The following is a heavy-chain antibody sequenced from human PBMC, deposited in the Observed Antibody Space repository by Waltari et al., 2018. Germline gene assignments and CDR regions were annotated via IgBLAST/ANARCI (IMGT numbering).Heavy chain of an antibody. J-gene: IGHJ6*02. CDR2: IIPIFGTA. CDR1: GGTFSSYA. Sequence: QVQLVQSGAEVKKPGSSVKVSCKASGGTFSSYAISWVRQAPGQGLEWMGGIIPIFGTANYAQKFQGRFTITTDESTSTAYMELSSLRSEDTAVYYCARERCSGGSCYSGDYYYGMDVWGQGTTVTVSS. D-gene: IGHD2-15*01. V-gene: IGHV1-69*05. CDR3: ARERCSGGSCYSGDYYYGMDV.